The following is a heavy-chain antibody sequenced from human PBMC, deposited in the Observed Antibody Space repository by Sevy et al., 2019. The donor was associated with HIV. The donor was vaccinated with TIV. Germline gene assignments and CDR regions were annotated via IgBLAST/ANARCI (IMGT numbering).Heavy chain of an antibody. CDR2: IYYSGST. V-gene: IGHV4-59*01. Sequence: SETLSLTCTVSGGSISSYYWSWIRQPPGKGLEWIEYIYYSGSTNYNPSLKSRVTISVDTSKNQFSLKLSSVTAADTAVYYCARAVTYSRIRSYYYYYYMDVWGKGTTVTVSS. CDR1: GGSISSYY. J-gene: IGHJ6*03. D-gene: IGHD2-21*01. CDR3: ARAVTYSRIRSYYYYYYMDV.